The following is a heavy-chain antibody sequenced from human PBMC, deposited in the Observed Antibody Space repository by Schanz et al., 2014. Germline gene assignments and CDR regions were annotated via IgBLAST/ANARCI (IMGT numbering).Heavy chain of an antibody. Sequence: QVQLQQWRAGLLKPPETLSLTCAVYGGSFSAYYWNWICQPPGKGLEWIGEINHSESTNYNPPLKSRGPISINTSKGQFSLKLNSVTAADSAVYFCARHVRDTTSSNMNYYYYYYIDLWGRGTTVTVSS. CDR1: GGSFSAYY. J-gene: IGHJ6*03. V-gene: IGHV4-34*01. CDR2: INHSEST. CDR3: ARHVRDTTSSNMNYYYYYYIDL. D-gene: IGHD6-6*01.